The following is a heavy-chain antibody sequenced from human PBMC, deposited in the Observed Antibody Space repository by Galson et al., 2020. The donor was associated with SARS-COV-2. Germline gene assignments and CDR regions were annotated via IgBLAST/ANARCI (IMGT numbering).Heavy chain of an antibody. V-gene: IGHV4-34*01. CDR3: ARGLPSSSWYYYYGMDV. CDR1: GGSFSGYY. D-gene: IGHD6-13*01. CDR2: INHSGST. Sequence: ETSETLSLTCAVYGGSFSGYYWSWIRQPPGKGLEWIGEINHSGSTNYNPSLKSRVTISVDTSKNQFSLKLSSVTAADTAVYYCARGLPSSSWYYYYGMDVWGQGTTVTVSS. J-gene: IGHJ6*02.